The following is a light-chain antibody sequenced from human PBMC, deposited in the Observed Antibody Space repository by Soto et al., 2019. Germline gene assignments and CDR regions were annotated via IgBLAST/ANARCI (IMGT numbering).Light chain of an antibody. CDR3: SLYTRENTYV. J-gene: IGLJ1*01. Sequence: QSVLAPPPSVSGYTGQSATTSNTGTSTDFVSYNRVSWYQQPPGTAPKLIIYEASNRPSGVPDRFSGSKSGNTASLTISGLQAADEADYYCSLYTRENTYVFGTGTKVTVL. CDR1: STDFVSYNR. V-gene: IGLV2-18*01. CDR2: EAS.